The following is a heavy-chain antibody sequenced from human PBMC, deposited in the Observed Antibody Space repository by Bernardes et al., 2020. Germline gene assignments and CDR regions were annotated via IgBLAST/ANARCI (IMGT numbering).Heavy chain of an antibody. Sequence: GGSLRLSCAASGFNFVNYAMGWVRQAPGKGLEWVSSISGSGSNMYYADSVKGRFTISRDNSKNTLYLQVNSLRAEDTAVYYCARKYSGSYYWYFDYWGQGTLVTVSS. J-gene: IGHJ4*02. V-gene: IGHV3-23*01. CDR1: GFNFVNYA. D-gene: IGHD1-26*01. CDR2: ISGSGSNM. CDR3: ARKYSGSYYWYFDY.